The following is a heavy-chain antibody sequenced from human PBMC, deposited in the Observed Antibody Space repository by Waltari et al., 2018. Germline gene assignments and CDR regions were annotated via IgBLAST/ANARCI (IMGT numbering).Heavy chain of an antibody. D-gene: IGHD2-8*02. Sequence: QVQLVQSGAEVKKPGSSVKVSCKASGGTFSSYAISWVRQAPGQGLEWMGGIMPIFGTATYAQKFQGRVTITADESTSTAYMELSSLRSEDTAVYYCARRDLSGGGPGADYYYYYGMDVWGQGTTVTVSS. V-gene: IGHV1-69*01. J-gene: IGHJ6*02. CDR3: ARRDLSGGGPGADYYYYYGMDV. CDR2: IMPIFGTA. CDR1: GGTFSSYA.